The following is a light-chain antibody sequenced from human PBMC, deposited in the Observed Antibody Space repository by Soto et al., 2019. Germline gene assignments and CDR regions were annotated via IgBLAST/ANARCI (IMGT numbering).Light chain of an antibody. V-gene: IGLV2-14*01. CDR1: SSDIGYYNY. CDR3: SSYTTISTVV. J-gene: IGLJ1*01. CDR2: EVS. Sequence: QSALTQPASVSGSPGQSITISCTGTSSDIGYYNYVSWYQQHPGKAPKLMIYEVSNRPSGVSNRFSGSKSANTASLTISGLQSEDEADYYCSSYTTISTVVFGTGTKVTVL.